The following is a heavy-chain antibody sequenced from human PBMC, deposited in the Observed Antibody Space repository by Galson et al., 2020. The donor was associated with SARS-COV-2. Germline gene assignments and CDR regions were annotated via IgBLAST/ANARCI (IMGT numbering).Heavy chain of an antibody. CDR3: ARVRLRVHGYYFDC. D-gene: IGHD4-17*01. V-gene: IGHV3-11*01. J-gene: IGHJ4*02. Sequence: GGSLRLSCAASGFTFSDYYMSWIRQAPGKGLEWVSYISISGTTMYYADSVKGRFTISRDNAKNSLYLRMNSLRAEDTAVYYCARVRLRVHGYYFDCWGQGTLVTVSS. CDR1: GFTFSDYY. CDR2: ISISGTTM.